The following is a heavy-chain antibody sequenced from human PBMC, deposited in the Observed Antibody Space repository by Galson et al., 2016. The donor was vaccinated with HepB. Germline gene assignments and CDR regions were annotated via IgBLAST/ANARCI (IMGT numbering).Heavy chain of an antibody. CDR1: GGAISSDGDY. V-gene: IGHV4-31*03. CDR2: IYYSGST. CDR3: ARGNSRLRAVTTVNYYYYYGMDV. Sequence: ETLSLTCTVSGGAISSDGDYWSWIRHHPGKGLEWIGYIYYSGSTYYTPSLKSRVTISVDTSKNQFSLRLSSVTAADTAVYYCARGNSRLRAVTTVNYYYYYGMDVWGQGTTVIVSS. D-gene: IGHD4-17*01. J-gene: IGHJ6*02.